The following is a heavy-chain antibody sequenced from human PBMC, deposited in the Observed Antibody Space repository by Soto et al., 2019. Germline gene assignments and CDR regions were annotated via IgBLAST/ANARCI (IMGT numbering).Heavy chain of an antibody. CDR2: ISASGGST. CDR1: VFTFSSYA. CDR3: AKGDTTIDY. V-gene: IGHV3-23*01. D-gene: IGHD1-1*01. J-gene: IGHJ4*02. Sequence: PGGSLRLSCAASVFTFSSYAVSWVRQAPGKGLEWVSTISASGGSTYYADSVKGRFTISRDNSKNTLYLQMNSLRAEDTAVYYCAKGDTTIDYWGQGTLVTVSS.